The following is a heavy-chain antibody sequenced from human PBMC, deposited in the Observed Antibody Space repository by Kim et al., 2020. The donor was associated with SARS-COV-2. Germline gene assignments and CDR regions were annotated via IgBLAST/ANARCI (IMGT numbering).Heavy chain of an antibody. D-gene: IGHD1-1*01. Sequence: YYADAVKGRFTNSRDNAKNSMCLQMNSLRGEDTAVYDCARGRERPWWFDPWGQGTLVTVSS. CDR3: ARGRERPWWFDP. V-gene: IGHV3-21*01. J-gene: IGHJ5*02.